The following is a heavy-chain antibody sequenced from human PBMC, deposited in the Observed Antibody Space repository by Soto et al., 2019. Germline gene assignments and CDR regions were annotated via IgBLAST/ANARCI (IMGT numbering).Heavy chain of an antibody. CDR2: INPSGGST. D-gene: IGHD5-18*01. Sequence: QVQLVQSGAEVKKPGASVKVSCKASGYTFTSYYMHWVRQAPGQGLEWMGIINPSGGSTSYAQKFRGRATMPRDTSTNTVYREVGSRRSEDTAVYCCAGDGGTSAEGGYFAPWAQGPLVTVPS. CDR1: GYTFTSYY. V-gene: IGHV1-46*01. CDR3: AGDGGTSAEGGYFAP. J-gene: IGHJ5*02.